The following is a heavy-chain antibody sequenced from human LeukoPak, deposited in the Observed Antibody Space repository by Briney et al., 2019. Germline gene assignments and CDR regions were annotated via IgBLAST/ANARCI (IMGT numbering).Heavy chain of an antibody. J-gene: IGHJ4*02. CDR3: STEDKYCSGANCGKY. Sequence: GASVKVSCKTSGYTFTNYYVHCVRQAPGQGLEWMGYIVPDSGGADYDQKLQGRVTMTRDKSISTVYMELSSLRSDDTAVYYCSTEDKYCSGANCGKYWGQGTLVTVSS. D-gene: IGHD2-15*01. V-gene: IGHV1-2*02. CDR2: IVPDSGGA. CDR1: GYTFTNYY.